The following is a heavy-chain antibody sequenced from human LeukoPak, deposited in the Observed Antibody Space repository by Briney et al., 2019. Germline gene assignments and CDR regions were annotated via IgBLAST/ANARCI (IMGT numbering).Heavy chain of an antibody. D-gene: IGHD4-23*01. V-gene: IGHV6-1*01. J-gene: IGHJ4*02. Sequence: SQTLSLTCAISGDSVSSNSAAWHWIRQSPSRGLEWLGRTYYRSKWYNDYAVSVKSRITINPDTSKNQFSLQLNSVTPEDTAVYYCARSYDYGGNSVDYWGQGTLVTVSS. CDR1: GDSVSSNSAA. CDR2: TYYRSKWYN. CDR3: ARSYDYGGNSVDY.